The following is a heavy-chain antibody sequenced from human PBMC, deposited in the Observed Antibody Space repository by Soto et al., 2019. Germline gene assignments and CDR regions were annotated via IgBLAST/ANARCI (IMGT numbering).Heavy chain of an antibody. D-gene: IGHD2-21*01. J-gene: IGHJ4*02. CDR2: IYDSGNT. V-gene: IGHV4-30-4*01. CDR3: ASGLSGDKVDQ. Sequence: QVQLQESGPGLVKPSQTLSLTCTVSGGSISDGAYYWSWIRQPPGKGLEWIGHIYDSGNTYNNPSLTRRLTISVDTSKNHFSLNLNSVTAADTAVYYWASGLSGDKVDQWGQGTLVTVSS. CDR1: GGSISDGAYY.